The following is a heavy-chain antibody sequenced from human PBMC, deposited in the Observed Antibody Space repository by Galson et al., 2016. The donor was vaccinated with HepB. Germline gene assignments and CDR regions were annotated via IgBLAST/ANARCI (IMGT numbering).Heavy chain of an antibody. CDR2: INPGGSTT. D-gene: IGHD1-26*01. CDR1: GFTFSNYW. V-gene: IGHV3-74*01. J-gene: IGHJ4*02. Sequence: SLRLSCAASGFTFSNYWIHWVRQAPGKGLVWVSRINPGGSTTGFADSVKGRFAISRDNAKNTVYLYMNSLGAEDTGVYYCARDFDISGDYWGQGTLVTVSS. CDR3: ARDFDISGDY.